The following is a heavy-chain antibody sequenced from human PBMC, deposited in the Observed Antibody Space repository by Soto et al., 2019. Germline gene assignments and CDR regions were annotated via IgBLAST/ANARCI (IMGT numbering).Heavy chain of an antibody. Sequence: PGGSLRLSCAASGFTFSSYWMSWVRQAPGKGLEWVANIKQDGSEKYYVDSVKGRFTISRDNAKNSLYLQVNSLRAEDTAVYYCARISDSNGDPLDYWGQGTLVTVSS. CDR2: IKQDGSEK. J-gene: IGHJ4*02. D-gene: IGHD4-17*01. CDR3: ARISDSNGDPLDY. CDR1: GFTFSSYW. V-gene: IGHV3-7*03.